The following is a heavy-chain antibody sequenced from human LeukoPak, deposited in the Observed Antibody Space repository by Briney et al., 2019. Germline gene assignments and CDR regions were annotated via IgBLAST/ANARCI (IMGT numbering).Heavy chain of an antibody. CDR1: GGSLSTYY. Sequence: SETLSLTCTVSGGSLSTYYWSWIRQSPGKGLEWIGYVYYSGSTNYNPSLKSRISMSLDTSKNQFSLRLSSVTAADTAVYYCARARGYSSRSTGEGYWGQGTLVTVSS. CDR2: VYYSGST. J-gene: IGHJ4*02. V-gene: IGHV4-59*08. D-gene: IGHD5-18*01. CDR3: ARARGYSSRSTGEGY.